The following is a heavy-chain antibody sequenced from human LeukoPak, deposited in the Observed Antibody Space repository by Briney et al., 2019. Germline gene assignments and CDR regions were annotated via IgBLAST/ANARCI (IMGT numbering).Heavy chain of an antibody. V-gene: IGHV4-39*01. CDR2: IYYSGST. D-gene: IGHD6-19*01. CDR1: GGSISSSSYY. Sequence: PSETLSLTCTVSGGSISSSSYYWGWIRQPPGKGLEWIGSIYYSGSTYYNPSLKSRVTISVDTSKSQFSLKLSSVTAADTAVYYCARLTYSSGRCDYWGQGTLVTVSS. J-gene: IGHJ4*02. CDR3: ARLTYSSGRCDY.